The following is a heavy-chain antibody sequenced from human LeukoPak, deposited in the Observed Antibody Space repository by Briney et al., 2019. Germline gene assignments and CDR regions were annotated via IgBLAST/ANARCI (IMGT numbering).Heavy chain of an antibody. CDR2: IYSGGST. CDR1: GFTFGDYA. Sequence: GRSLRLSCTASGFTFGDYAMSWVRQAPGKGLEWVSVIYSGGSTYYADSVKGRFTISRDNSKNTLYLQMNSLRIEDTAVFYCAKDGVMFASLIYWYMDVWGRGTTVTVSS. D-gene: IGHD3-10*02. J-gene: IGHJ6*03. CDR3: AKDGVMFASLIYWYMDV. V-gene: IGHV3-66*01.